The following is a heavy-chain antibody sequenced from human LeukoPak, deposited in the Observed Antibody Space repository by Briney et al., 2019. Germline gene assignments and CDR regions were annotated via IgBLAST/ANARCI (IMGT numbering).Heavy chain of an antibody. D-gene: IGHD3-22*01. V-gene: IGHV1-2*02. CDR1: GFTFTSSA. CDR3: ARDLYDSSGYYYGGAFDI. CDR2: INPNSGGT. J-gene: IGHJ3*02. Sequence: SVKVSCKASGFTFTSSAMQWVRQARGQRLEWMGWINPNSGGTNYAQKFQGRVTMTRDTSISTAYMELSRLRSDDTAVCYCARDLYDSSGYYYGGAFDIWGQGTMVTVSS.